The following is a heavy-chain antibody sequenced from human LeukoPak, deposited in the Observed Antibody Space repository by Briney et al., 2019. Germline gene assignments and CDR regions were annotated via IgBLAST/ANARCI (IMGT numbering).Heavy chain of an antibody. CDR3: ARLVVVPAAKSVGYYYMDV. CDR1: GGSINSYY. V-gene: IGHV4-59*01. D-gene: IGHD2-2*01. J-gene: IGHJ6*03. Sequence: SETLSLTCTVSGGSINSYYWSWIRQPPGKGLEWIGYIYYRGSTKYNPSLKSRVTISLDTPKNQFSLKVSSVTAADTAVYYCARLVVVPAAKSVGYYYMDVWGKGTAVTVSS. CDR2: IYYRGST.